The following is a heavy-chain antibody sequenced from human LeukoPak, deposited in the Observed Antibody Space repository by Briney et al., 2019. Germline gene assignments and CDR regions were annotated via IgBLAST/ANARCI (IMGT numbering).Heavy chain of an antibody. V-gene: IGHV3-48*02. CDR1: GFTFNSYS. D-gene: IGHD1-26*01. Sequence: GGSLRLSCAASGFTFNSYSMNWVRQAPGKGLEWVSHITASGTAMFYADSVKGRFTTSRDNAKNSLYLQMNSLRDEDTAVYYCASSGSYRFDYWGQGTLVTVSS. CDR2: ITASGTAM. CDR3: ASSGSYRFDY. J-gene: IGHJ4*02.